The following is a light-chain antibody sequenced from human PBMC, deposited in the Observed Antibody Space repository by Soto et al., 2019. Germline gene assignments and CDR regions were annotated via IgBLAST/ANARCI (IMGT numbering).Light chain of an antibody. CDR2: KAS. J-gene: IGKJ2*01. CDR3: QHYSGYST. V-gene: IGKV1-5*03. Sequence: DIQMTQSPSTLSASVGDTVTITCRASQSLSSWLAWYQHKPGKAPKLLISKASSLESGVPSRFSGRGSGKYFPLTTSRLQPDDVATYYCQHYSGYSTFGQGTKLEIK. CDR1: QSLSSW.